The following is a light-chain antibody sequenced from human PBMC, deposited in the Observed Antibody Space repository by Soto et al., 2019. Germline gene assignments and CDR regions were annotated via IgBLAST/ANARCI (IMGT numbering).Light chain of an antibody. CDR2: SAS. V-gene: IGKV1-27*01. Sequence: IQMTQSPSSLSASLGDRVTITCRASQGIGTSLAWFQQKPGKVPNLLIFSASTLTPGVPSRFSGSGSGTDFTLTISGLQPEGVATYYCQKYNSPPLTFGPGTKVDIK. CDR3: QKYNSPPLT. CDR1: QGIGTS. J-gene: IGKJ3*01.